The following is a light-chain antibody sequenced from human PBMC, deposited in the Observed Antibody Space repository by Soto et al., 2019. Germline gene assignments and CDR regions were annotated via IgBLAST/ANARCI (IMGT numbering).Light chain of an antibody. CDR2: GAS. Sequence: EIVLTQSPGTLSLSPGERATLSCRASQSVSGSYLAWFQQKPGQAPRLLIFGASDRAAGIPDRFSGSGSGTDFTLTISRLEPEDFAVYYCQQYGSSPGTFGQGTKLEMK. J-gene: IGKJ2*01. CDR1: QSVSGSY. CDR3: QQYGSSPGT. V-gene: IGKV3-20*01.